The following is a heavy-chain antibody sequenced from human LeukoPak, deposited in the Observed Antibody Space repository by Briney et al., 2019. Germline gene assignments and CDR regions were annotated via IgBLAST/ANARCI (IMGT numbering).Heavy chain of an antibody. CDR1: GVTFSSYG. D-gene: IGHD2-15*01. J-gene: IGHJ5*02. CDR3: HCSGGTCYKP. Sequence: GGTLRLSCVVSGVTFSSYGMSWGRQAPGKGGEGGSGSSDRGGSTYYAESVKGRVIISRENSKKTLYLQMNSLRAEDTAVYYCHCSGGTCYKPWGQGTLVTVSS. V-gene: IGHV3-23*01. CDR2: SSDRGGST.